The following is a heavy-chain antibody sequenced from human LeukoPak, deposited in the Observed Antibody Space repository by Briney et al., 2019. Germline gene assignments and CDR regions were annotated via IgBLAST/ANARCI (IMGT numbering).Heavy chain of an antibody. V-gene: IGHV1-18*01. CDR3: AIDYYGSGSYPPNYYGMDV. CDR2: ISAYNGNT. CDR1: GYTFTSYG. J-gene: IGHJ6*02. D-gene: IGHD3-10*01. Sequence: ASVKVSCKASGYTFTSYGISWVRQAPGQGLEWMGWISAYNGNTNYAQKLQGRVTMTTDTSTSTAYMELRSLRSDDTAVYYCAIDYYGSGSYPPNYYGMDVWGQGTTVTVSS.